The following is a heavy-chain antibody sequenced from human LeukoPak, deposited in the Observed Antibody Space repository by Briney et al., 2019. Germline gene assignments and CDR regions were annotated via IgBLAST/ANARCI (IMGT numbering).Heavy chain of an antibody. CDR2: IYYSGST. V-gene: IGHV4-59*01. Sequence: PSETLSLTCTVSGGSISSYYWNWIRQPPGKGLEWIGYIYYSGSTNYNPSLKSRVTISVDTSKNQFSLKLSSVTAADTAVYYCARDQGVGYCSSTSCYTRWFDPWGQGTLVTVSS. CDR1: GGSISSYY. CDR3: ARDQGVGYCSSTSCYTRWFDP. D-gene: IGHD2-2*02. J-gene: IGHJ5*02.